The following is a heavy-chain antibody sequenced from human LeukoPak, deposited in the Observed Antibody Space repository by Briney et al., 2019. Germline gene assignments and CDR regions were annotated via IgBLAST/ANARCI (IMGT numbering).Heavy chain of an antibody. CDR1: GGSISSDGHY. Sequence: SQTLSLTCTVSGGSISSDGHYWSWIRQHPVKGLEWIGYICNSGRTYYNPALQSRVTITIDTSESRFSLKLSSVTAADTAVYYCARCIAARPYYFDYWGQGTLDTVSS. V-gene: IGHV4-31*03. CDR2: ICNSGRT. D-gene: IGHD6-6*01. CDR3: ARCIAARPYYFDY. J-gene: IGHJ4*02.